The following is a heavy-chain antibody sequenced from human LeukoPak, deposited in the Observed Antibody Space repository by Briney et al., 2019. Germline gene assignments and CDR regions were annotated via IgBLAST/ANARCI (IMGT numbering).Heavy chain of an antibody. CDR3: ARDDVPWEIKYYYDSSGYYRVNWFDP. CDR2: IYYSGST. Sequence: PSETLSLTCTVSGGSISSSSYYWGWIRQPPGKGLEWIGSIYYSGSTYYNPSLKSRVTISVGTSKNQFSLKLSSVTAADMAVYYCARDDVPWEIKYYYDSSGYYRVNWFDPWGQGTLVTVSS. D-gene: IGHD3-22*01. CDR1: GGSISSSSYY. J-gene: IGHJ5*02. V-gene: IGHV4-39*07.